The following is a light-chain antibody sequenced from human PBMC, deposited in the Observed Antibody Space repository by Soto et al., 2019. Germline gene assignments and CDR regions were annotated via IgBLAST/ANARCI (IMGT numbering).Light chain of an antibody. J-gene: IGKJ4*01. CDR3: QQYNNWPPLT. V-gene: IGKV3-15*01. Sequence: EIVMTQSPATLSVSPGERATLSCRASQSVSSYLAWYQQNPGQAPRLLIYRASTRATGIPARFSGSGSGTEFTLTISSLQSEDFAVYYCQQYNNWPPLTFGGGTKVEIK. CDR1: QSVSSY. CDR2: RAS.